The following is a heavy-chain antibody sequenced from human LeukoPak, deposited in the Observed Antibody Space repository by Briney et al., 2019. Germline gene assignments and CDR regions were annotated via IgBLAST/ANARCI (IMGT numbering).Heavy chain of an antibody. J-gene: IGHJ4*02. CDR3: ARAPYYYGSGSYLGFDY. CDR2: IYYSGST. CDR1: GGSISSYY. Sequence: PSETLSLTCTVSGGSISSYYWSWIRQPPGKGLEWIGYIYYSGSTNYNPSLKSRVTISVDTSKNQFSLKLSSVTAAGTAVYYCARAPYYYGSGSYLGFDYWGQGTLVTVSS. V-gene: IGHV4-59*01. D-gene: IGHD3-10*01.